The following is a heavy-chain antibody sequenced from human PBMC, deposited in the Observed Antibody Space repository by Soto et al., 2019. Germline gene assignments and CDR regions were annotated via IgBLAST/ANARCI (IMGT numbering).Heavy chain of an antibody. CDR2: INPSGGST. Sequence: ASVKVSCKASGYTFTSYYMHWVRQAPGQGLEWMGIINPSGGSTSYAQKFQGRVTMTRDTSTSTVYMELSSLRSEDTAVYYCAREIAAAVTAEYFQHRGQGTLVTVSS. J-gene: IGHJ1*01. D-gene: IGHD6-13*01. V-gene: IGHV1-46*03. CDR1: GYTFTSYY. CDR3: AREIAAAVTAEYFQH.